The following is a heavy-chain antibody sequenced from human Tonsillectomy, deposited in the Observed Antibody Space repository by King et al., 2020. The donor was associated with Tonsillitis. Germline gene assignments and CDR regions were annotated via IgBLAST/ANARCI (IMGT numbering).Heavy chain of an antibody. Sequence: VQLVESGGGLVQPGGSLRLSCAASGFTFSDYWMHWVRQVPGKGLMWVSRVTNDGSSTNYADSVKGRFAISRDDAKNTLYLQMNGLRAEDTAVYYCARGHRGSRHFDCWGQGILVTVSS. V-gene: IGHV3-74*01. CDR1: GFTFSDYW. D-gene: IGHD5-12*01. J-gene: IGHJ4*02. CDR2: VTNDGSST. CDR3: ARGHRGSRHFDC.